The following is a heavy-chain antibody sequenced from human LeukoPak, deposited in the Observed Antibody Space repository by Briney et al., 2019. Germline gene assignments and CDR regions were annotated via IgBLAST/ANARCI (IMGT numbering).Heavy chain of an antibody. D-gene: IGHD1-26*01. J-gene: IGHJ4*02. CDR3: AKDLSGSFPYYFDY. CDR1: GFTFSTYG. CDR2: IRFDGNNE. V-gene: IGHV3-30*02. Sequence: EGSLRLSCAASGFTFSTYGMNWVRQAPGKGLEWVAFIRFDGNNEHYAESMKGRFTISRDNSKNTLYLQMNSLRAEDTAVYYCAKDLSGSFPYYFDYWGQGTLVTVSS.